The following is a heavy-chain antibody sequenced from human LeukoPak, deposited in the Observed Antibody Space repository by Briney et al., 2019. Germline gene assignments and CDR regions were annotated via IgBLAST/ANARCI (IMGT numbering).Heavy chain of an antibody. CDR3: ASSLYSSGWHYYYYYYMDV. V-gene: IGHV4-34*01. J-gene: IGHJ6*03. D-gene: IGHD6-19*01. Sequence: PSETLSLTCAVYGGSFSGYYWSWIRQPPGKGLEGIGEINHSGSTNYNPSLKSRVTISVDTSKNQFSLKLSSVTAADTAVYYCASSLYSSGWHYYYYYYMDVWGKGTTVTISS. CDR1: GGSFSGYY. CDR2: INHSGST.